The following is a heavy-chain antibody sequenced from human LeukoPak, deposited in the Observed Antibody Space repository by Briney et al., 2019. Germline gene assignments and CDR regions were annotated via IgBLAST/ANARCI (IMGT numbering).Heavy chain of an antibody. V-gene: IGHV4-38-2*02. CDR2: VYHSGST. CDR1: GYSISSGYY. J-gene: IGHJ4*02. CDR3: ASSYCSSTSCPDY. Sequence: PSETLSLTCTVSGYSISSGYYWGWIRQPPGKGLEWIGSVYHSGSTYYNPSLKSRVTISVDTSKNQFSLKLSSVTAADTAVYYCASSYCSSTSCPDYWGQGTLVTVSS. D-gene: IGHD2-2*01.